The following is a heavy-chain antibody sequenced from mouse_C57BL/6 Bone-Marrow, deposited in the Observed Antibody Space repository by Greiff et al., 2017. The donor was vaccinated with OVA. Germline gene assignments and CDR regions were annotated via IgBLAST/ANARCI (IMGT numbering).Heavy chain of an antibody. CDR2: ICPGGGT. V-gene: IGHV2-9-1*01. J-gene: IGHJ2*01. Sequence: VQLVESGPGLVAPSQSLSITCTVSGFSFTSYAISWVRQPPGKGLEWLGVICPGGGTNYNSALKSRLSISKDNAKSQVFLKMNSRQTEDTARYYCARNRGYFDDWGQGTTLTVSA. CDR3: ARNRGYFDD. CDR1: GFSFTSYA.